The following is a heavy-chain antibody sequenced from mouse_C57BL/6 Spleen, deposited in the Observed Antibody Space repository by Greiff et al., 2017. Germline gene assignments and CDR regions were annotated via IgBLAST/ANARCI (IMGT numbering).Heavy chain of an antibody. D-gene: IGHD2-4*01. Sequence: VQRVESGPGLVQPSQSLSITCTVSGFSLTSYGVHWVRQPPGKGLEWLGVIWSGGSTDYNAAFISRLSISKDNSKSQVFFKMNSLQADDTAIYYCAKSDYDYDVYYAMDYWGQGTSVTVSS. J-gene: IGHJ4*01. CDR2: IWSGGST. V-gene: IGHV2-4*01. CDR3: AKSDYDYDVYYAMDY. CDR1: GFSLTSYG.